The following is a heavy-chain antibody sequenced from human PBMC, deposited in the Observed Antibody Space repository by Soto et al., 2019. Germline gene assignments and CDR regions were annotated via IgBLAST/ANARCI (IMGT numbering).Heavy chain of an antibody. Sequence: EVQLLESGGGLVQPGGSLRLSCTASGFTFTNYAMSWVRQAPGKGLEWVSAISGSGGSTYYADSVKGRFTISRDNSKNTLYLQMNSLRAEDTAVYYCAKKIWTSVTTAPDYWGQGTMVTVSS. CDR1: GFTFTNYA. CDR2: ISGSGGST. CDR3: AKKIWTSVTTAPDY. D-gene: IGHD4-17*01. J-gene: IGHJ4*02. V-gene: IGHV3-23*01.